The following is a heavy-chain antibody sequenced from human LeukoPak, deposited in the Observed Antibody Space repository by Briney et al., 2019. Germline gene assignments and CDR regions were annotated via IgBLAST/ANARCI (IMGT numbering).Heavy chain of an antibody. D-gene: IGHD6-6*01. J-gene: IGHJ4*02. Sequence: GGSLRLSCAASGFTFNSCWMSWVRQAPGKGLGWMANINEDGSAKYYVDSVKGRFTISRDNAKNSLYLQMNSLRVEDTALYYCTRGDSSSKIDYWGQGIVVIVSS. CDR3: TRGDSSSKIDY. CDR2: INEDGSAK. V-gene: IGHV3-7*01. CDR1: GFTFNSCW.